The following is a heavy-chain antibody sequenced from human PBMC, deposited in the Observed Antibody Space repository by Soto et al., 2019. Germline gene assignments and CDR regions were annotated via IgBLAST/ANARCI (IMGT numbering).Heavy chain of an antibody. J-gene: IGHJ6*02. D-gene: IGHD1-26*01. CDR1: NGSVSSGSYY. CDR2: IYYNGNT. Sequence: QVQLQESGPGLVKPSETLSLTCTVSNGSVSSGSYYWNWIRQPPGRGLEWIGYIYYNGNTNYNPALRSRLTLSVDTSKNQFSLKLTSVTAADAAVYYFARYRGSGHARIMDVWGHGTTVAVSS. CDR3: ARYRGSGHARIMDV. V-gene: IGHV4-61*01.